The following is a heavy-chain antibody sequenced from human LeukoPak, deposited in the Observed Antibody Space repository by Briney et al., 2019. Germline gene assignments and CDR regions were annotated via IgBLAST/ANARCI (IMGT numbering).Heavy chain of an antibody. J-gene: IGHJ4*02. Sequence: GGSLRLSCAASGFTFISYAMSWVRQAPVKGLEWVSIISGSGGSTYYADSVKGRFTISRDNSKNTLYLQMNSLRAEDTAVYYCARDYYDSGSYGGISFDYWGQGTLVTVSS. CDR3: ARDYYDSGSYGGISFDY. CDR2: ISGSGGST. CDR1: GFTFISYA. D-gene: IGHD3-10*01. V-gene: IGHV3-23*01.